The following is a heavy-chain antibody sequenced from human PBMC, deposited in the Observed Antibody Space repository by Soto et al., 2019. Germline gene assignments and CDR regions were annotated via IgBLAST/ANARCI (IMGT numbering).Heavy chain of an antibody. CDR2: IYYGGSI. CDR1: GGSISSGY. V-gene: IGHV4-59*01. CDR3: TGAYYDVSGYSLDP. J-gene: IGHJ5*02. D-gene: IGHD3-22*01. Sequence: PSETLSLTCSVSGGSISSGYWTWIRQPPGKGLEWIGYIYYGGSINYNPSLESRVIISVDTAKNQFSLRLSSVSAADTAVYYCTGAYYDVSGYSLDPWGQGTSVTVSS.